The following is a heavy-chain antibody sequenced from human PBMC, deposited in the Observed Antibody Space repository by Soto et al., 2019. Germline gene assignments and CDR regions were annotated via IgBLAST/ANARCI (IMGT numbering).Heavy chain of an antibody. Sequence: EVQLVESGGGLVKPGGSLRLSCAASGFTFSTSTMNWVRQAPGQGLEWLSSISSTSTYTYYAASVRGRFTISRDNAKNSRYLQMNSRTAEDTAVYYCARVGSPGYCSGGFCPPPDYWGQGTLVTVSS. CDR2: ISSTSTYT. D-gene: IGHD2-15*01. CDR1: GFTFSTST. V-gene: IGHV3-21*02. J-gene: IGHJ4*02. CDR3: ARVGSPGYCSGGFCPPPDY.